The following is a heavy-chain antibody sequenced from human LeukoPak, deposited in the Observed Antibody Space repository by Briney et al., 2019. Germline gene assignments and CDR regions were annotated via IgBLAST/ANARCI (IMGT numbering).Heavy chain of an antibody. CDR3: ARGSAAGLAY. D-gene: IGHD6-13*01. Sequence: PSETLSLTCAVYGGSFSGYYWSWIRQPPGKGLDWLGESNHGGSTHFKPSLKSRVTISVDTSKNQFSLKLSSVTAADTAVYYCARGSAAGLAYWGQGTLVSVPS. V-gene: IGHV4-34*01. CDR1: GGSFSGYY. CDR2: SNHGGST. J-gene: IGHJ4*02.